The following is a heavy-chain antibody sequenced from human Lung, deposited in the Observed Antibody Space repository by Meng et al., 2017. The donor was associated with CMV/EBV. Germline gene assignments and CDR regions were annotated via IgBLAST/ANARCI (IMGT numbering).Heavy chain of an antibody. Sequence: KVHCKTSGYPFTEYALQWVRQAPGQRLEWMGWINVDSGNTKYSQNFQGRLTITRDTSATTAYMELSSLRSEDTAVYYCARDVYGGYDSWGQGTLVTVSS. CDR2: INVDSGNT. V-gene: IGHV1-3*01. D-gene: IGHD5-12*01. J-gene: IGHJ5*01. CDR1: GYPFTEYA. CDR3: ARDVYGGYDS.